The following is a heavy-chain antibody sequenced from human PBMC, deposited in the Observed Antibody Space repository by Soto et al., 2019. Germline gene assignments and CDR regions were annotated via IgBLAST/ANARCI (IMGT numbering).Heavy chain of an antibody. CDR2: IIPIFGTA. Sequence: QVQLVQSGAEVKKPGSSVKVSCKASGGTFSSYAISWVRQAPGQGLEWMGGIIPIFGTANYAQKFQGRVTITADESTSRAYMEHSSLYYDATAVFDCARDSGSYDGWGQGTLVTVSS. V-gene: IGHV1-69*01. CDR3: ARDSGSYDG. CDR1: GGTFSSYA. D-gene: IGHD1-26*01. J-gene: IGHJ4*02.